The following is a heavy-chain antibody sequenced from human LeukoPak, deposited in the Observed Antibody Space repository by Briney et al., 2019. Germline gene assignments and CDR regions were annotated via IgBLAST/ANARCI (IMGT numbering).Heavy chain of an antibody. D-gene: IGHD6-19*01. CDR3: ARDPRIAVAGKYFDY. V-gene: IGHV1-2*06. CDR2: INPNSGGT. J-gene: IGHJ4*02. CDR1: GYTFTSYY. Sequence: GASVKVSCKASGYTFTSYYMHWVRQAPGQGLEWMGRINPNSGGTNYVQKFQGRVTMTRDTSISTAYMELSRLRSDDTAVYYCARDPRIAVAGKYFDYWGQGTLVTVSS.